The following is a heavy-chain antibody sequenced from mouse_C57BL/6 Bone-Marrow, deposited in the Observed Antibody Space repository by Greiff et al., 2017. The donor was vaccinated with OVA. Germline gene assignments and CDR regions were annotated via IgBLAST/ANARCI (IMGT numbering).Heavy chain of an antibody. CDR3: ARVWYYFDY. V-gene: IGHV1-81*01. Sequence: GQLQQSGAELARPGASVKLSCKASGYTFTSYGISWVKQSPGQGLEWIGEIYPRSGNTYYNEKFKGKATLTADKSSSTAYMELRSLTSEDSAVYFCARVWYYFDYWGQGTTLTVSS. CDR2: IYPRSGNT. J-gene: IGHJ2*01. CDR1: GYTFTSYG.